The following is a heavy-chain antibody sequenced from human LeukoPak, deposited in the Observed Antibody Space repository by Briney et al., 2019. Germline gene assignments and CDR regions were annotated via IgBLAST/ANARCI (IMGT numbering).Heavy chain of an antibody. J-gene: IGHJ4*02. CDR3: ARALGYCSSTSCSPLDY. Sequence: SGTLSLTCTVSGDSINSLDLWSWVRQPPGKGLEWIGEMYLSGTTHYNPSLKSRVTISVDKSKNQFSLKLSSVTAADTAVYYCARALGYCSSTSCSPLDYWGQGTLVTVSS. CDR2: MYLSGTT. CDR1: GDSINSLDL. V-gene: IGHV4-4*02. D-gene: IGHD2-2*01.